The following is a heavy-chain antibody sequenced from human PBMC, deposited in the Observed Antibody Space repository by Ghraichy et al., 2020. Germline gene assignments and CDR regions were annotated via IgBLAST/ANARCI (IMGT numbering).Heavy chain of an antibody. Sequence: SETLSLTCAVYGGSFSGYYWSWIRQPPGKGLEWIGEINHSGSTNYNPSLKSRVTISVDTSKKQFSLKLNSVTAADTAVYYCARVGVTTGPVTIDPWGQGTLVTVSS. J-gene: IGHJ5*02. D-gene: IGHD4-17*01. CDR3: ARVGVTTGPVTIDP. V-gene: IGHV4-34*01. CDR1: GGSFSGYY. CDR2: INHSGST.